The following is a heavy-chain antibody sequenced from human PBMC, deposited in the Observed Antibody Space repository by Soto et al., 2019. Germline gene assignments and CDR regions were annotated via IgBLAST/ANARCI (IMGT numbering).Heavy chain of an antibody. CDR3: VCSSSDYFYGMDV. CDR1: GGSFSDYY. D-gene: IGHD6-6*01. CDR2: INQSGST. J-gene: IGHJ6*02. Sequence: QVQLQQWGAGLLKTSETLSLTCAVYGGSFSDYYWSWIRQPPGKGLGWIGEINQSGSTNYRPSLRSRVTMSVDTSKTQFSLKMSSVTAADTAVYYCVCSSSDYFYGMDVWGQGTTVTVSS. V-gene: IGHV4-34*01.